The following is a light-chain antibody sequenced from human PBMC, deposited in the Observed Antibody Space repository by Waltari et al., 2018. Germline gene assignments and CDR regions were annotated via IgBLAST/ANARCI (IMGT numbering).Light chain of an antibody. CDR1: QNIDKW. CDR2: KAS. V-gene: IGKV1-5*03. Sequence: ITCRTSQNIDKWLAWHQQKPGKAPKLLIYKASILESGVPSRFSGSGSETEFTLTISSLQPDDLATYYCQQYNAYSSFRFGPGTKVDI. CDR3: QQYNAYSSFR. J-gene: IGKJ3*01.